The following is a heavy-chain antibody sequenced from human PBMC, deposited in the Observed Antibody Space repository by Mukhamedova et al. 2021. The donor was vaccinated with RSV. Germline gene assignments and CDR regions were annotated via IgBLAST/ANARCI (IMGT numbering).Heavy chain of an antibody. J-gene: IGHJ4*02. V-gene: IGHV4-59*01. D-gene: IGHD5-24*01. CDR2: IYYSGST. CDR3: ARGRDGYTFDY. Sequence: SWIRQPPGKGLEWIGYIYYSGSTNYNPSLKSRVTISVDTSKNQFSLKLSSVTAADTAVYYCARGRDGYTFDYLGQGTLVTVSS.